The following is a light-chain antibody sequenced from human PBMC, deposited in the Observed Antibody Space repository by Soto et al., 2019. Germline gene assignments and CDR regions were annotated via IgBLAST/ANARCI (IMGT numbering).Light chain of an antibody. V-gene: IGLV3-21*02. J-gene: IGLJ1*01. CDR2: DND. Sequence: SYELPQEVSVSVAPGQTARVTCGGNNIGIRSVHWYQQKPGQAPVLVVYDNDDRPSGIPQRFSGSNSGNTATLTITRVEAGDEADYYCQVWDSSRDQYVFGIGTKVTVL. CDR1: NIGIRS. CDR3: QVWDSSRDQYV.